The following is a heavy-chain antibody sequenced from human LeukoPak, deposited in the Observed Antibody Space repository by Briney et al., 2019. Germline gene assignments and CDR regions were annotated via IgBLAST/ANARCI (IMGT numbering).Heavy chain of an antibody. V-gene: IGHV4-31*03. Sequence: SETLSLTCTVSGGSISSGGYYWSWIRQHPGKGLEWIGYIYYSGSTYYNPSLKSRVTISVDTSKNQFSLKLSSVTAADTAVYYCARGRGYSYGSPYYFDYRGQGTLVTVSS. J-gene: IGHJ4*02. D-gene: IGHD5-18*01. CDR1: GGSISSGGYY. CDR2: IYYSGST. CDR3: ARGRGYSYGSPYYFDY.